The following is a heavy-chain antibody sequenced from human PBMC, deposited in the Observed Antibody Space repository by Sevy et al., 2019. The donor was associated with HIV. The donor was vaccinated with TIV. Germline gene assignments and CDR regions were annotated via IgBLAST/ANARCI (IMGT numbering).Heavy chain of an antibody. J-gene: IGHJ4*02. CDR3: ARVPTYYYGSSTYFDY. V-gene: IGHV1-18*01. CDR1: GFSFSSYG. D-gene: IGHD3-10*01. CDR2: IGVYNGNS. Sequence: ASVKVSCKASGFSFSSYGFTWVRQAPGQGLEWMGWIGVYNGNSNSAQRLQGRVTLTTDTSTSTGYMELRGLKSDDTAVYYCARVPTYYYGSSTYFDYWGQGTPVTVSS.